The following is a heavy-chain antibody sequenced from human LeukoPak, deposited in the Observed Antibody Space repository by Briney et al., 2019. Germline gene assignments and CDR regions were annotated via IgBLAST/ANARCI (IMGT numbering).Heavy chain of an antibody. D-gene: IGHD6-19*01. CDR2: IKSKTDGGTT. J-gene: IGHJ4*02. CDR3: TTRYSSGQAVDY. Sequence: XLXLXXXASXXXFSNAWXNWVRQAPGKGLEWVGRIKSKTDGGTTDYAAPVKGRSTISRDDSKNTLYLQMNSLKTEDTAVYYCTTRYSSGQAVDYWGQGTLVTVSS. CDR1: XXXFSNAW. V-gene: IGHV3-15*07.